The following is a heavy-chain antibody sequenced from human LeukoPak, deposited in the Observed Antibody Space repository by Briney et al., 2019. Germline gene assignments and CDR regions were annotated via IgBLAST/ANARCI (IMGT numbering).Heavy chain of an antibody. J-gene: IGHJ4*02. CDR2: IYTSGST. CDR1: GGSISSGSYY. Sequence: SETLSLTCTVSGGSISSGSYYWSWIRQPAGKGLEWIGRIYTSGSTNYNPSLKSRVTISVDTSKNQFSLKLSSVTAADTAVYYCARQKGYYFDYWGQGTLVTVSS. CDR3: ARQKGYYFDY. V-gene: IGHV4-61*02.